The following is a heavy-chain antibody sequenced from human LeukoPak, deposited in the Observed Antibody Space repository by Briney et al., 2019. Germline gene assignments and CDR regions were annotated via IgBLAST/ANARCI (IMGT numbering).Heavy chain of an antibody. Sequence: GGSLRLSCAASGFTFSSYSMSWVRQAPGEGLEWVSYISSSSSNIYYTDSVKGRFTISRDNAKNSLYLQMNSLRDEDTAVYYCARSMVRGGYAFDIWGQGTMVTVSS. V-gene: IGHV3-48*02. CDR1: GFTFSSYS. D-gene: IGHD3-10*01. CDR3: ARSMVRGGYAFDI. J-gene: IGHJ3*02. CDR2: ISSSSSNI.